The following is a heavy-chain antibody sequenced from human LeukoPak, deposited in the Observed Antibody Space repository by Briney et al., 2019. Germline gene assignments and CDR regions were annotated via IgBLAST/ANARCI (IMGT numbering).Heavy chain of an antibody. J-gene: IGHJ6*02. D-gene: IGHD6-6*01. CDR3: ARGVGPKRIAARPDSVYYYGMDV. V-gene: IGHV4-31*03. CDR2: IYYSGST. CDR1: GGSISSGGYY. Sequence: SETLSLTCTVSGGSISSGGYYWSWIRQHPGKGLEWIGYIYYSGSTYYNPSLKSRVTISVDTSKNQFSLKLSSVTAADTAVYYCARGVGPKRIAARPDSVYYYGMDVWGQGTTVTVSS.